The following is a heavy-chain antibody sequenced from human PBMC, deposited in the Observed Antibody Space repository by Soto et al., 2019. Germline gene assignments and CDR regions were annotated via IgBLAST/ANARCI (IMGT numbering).Heavy chain of an antibody. CDR1: GYTFTSYD. J-gene: IGHJ4*02. CDR3: ARAEAYCGGDCYSPFDY. V-gene: IGHV1-8*01. D-gene: IGHD2-21*02. CDR2: MNPNSGNT. Sequence: QVQLVQSGAEVKKPGASVKVSCKASGYTFTSYDINWVRQATGQGLEWMGWMNPNSGNTGYAQKFQGRVTMTRNTSIRTAYMELSSLRSEDTAVYYCARAEAYCGGDCYSPFDYWGQGTLVTVSS.